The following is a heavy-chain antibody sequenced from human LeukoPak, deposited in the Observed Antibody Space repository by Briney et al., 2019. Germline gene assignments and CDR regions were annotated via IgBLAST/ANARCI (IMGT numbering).Heavy chain of an antibody. V-gene: IGHV4-4*07. D-gene: IGHD2-15*01. Sequence: SETLSLTCTVSGGSISRYYWSWIRQPAGKGLEWIGRIYTSGSTNYNPSLKSRVTMSVDTSKKQFSLKLSSVTAADTAVYYCARGPSVVYYYYMDVWGKGTTVTVSS. CDR1: GGSISRYY. CDR3: ARGPSVVYYYYMDV. CDR2: IYTSGST. J-gene: IGHJ6*03.